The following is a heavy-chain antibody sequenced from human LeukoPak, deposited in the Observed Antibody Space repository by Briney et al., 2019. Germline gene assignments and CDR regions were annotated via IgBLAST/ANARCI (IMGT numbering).Heavy chain of an antibody. Sequence: GGSLRLSCAASGFTFSSYAMHWVRQAPGKGLEWVAVISYDGSNKYYADSVKGRFTISRDNSKNTLYLQMNSLRAEDTAVYYCARDFRPYYYDSSGYHEDYWGQGTLVTVSS. CDR3: ARDFRPYYYDSSGYHEDY. CDR2: ISYDGSNK. V-gene: IGHV3-30-3*01. D-gene: IGHD3-22*01. CDR1: GFTFSSYA. J-gene: IGHJ4*02.